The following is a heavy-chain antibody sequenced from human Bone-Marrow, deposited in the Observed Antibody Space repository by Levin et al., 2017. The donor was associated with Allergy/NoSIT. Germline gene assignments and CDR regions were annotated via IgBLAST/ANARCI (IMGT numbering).Heavy chain of an antibody. J-gene: IGHJ6*02. V-gene: IGHV4-4*02. CDR2: IYHSGIT. CDR3: AGDLGYCSGGSCYSWPLGMDV. Sequence: SETLSLTCAVSGGSISSSNWWSWVRQPPGKGLEWIGEIYHSGITNYNPSLKSRVTISVDKSKNQFSLKLSSVTAADTAVYYCAGDLGYCSGGSCYSWPLGMDVWGQGTTVTVSS. D-gene: IGHD2-15*01. CDR1: GGSISSSNW.